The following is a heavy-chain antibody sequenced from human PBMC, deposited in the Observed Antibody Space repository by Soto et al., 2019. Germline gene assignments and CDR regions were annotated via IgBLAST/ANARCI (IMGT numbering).Heavy chain of an antibody. V-gene: IGHV4-30-4*02. CDR2: VYYTGSA. CDR1: GGSIRTGDYY. Sequence: SETLSLTCTVSGGSIRTGDYYWTWIRQPPGKGLEWIGYVYYTGSANYNPSLKSRVTTSVDMSKDQISLQVTSLTAADTAVYYCARGLGDAAGTRFDSWGQGTLVTVSS. J-gene: IGHJ4*02. D-gene: IGHD6-13*01. CDR3: ARGLGDAAGTRFDS.